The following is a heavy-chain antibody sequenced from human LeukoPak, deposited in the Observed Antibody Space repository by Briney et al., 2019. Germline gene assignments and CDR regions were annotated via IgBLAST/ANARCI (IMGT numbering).Heavy chain of an antibody. Sequence: GGSLRLSCTASGFTFGDYALTWVRQAPGKGLEWVGFIRSKAYGGTTEYAASVKGRFTISRDDSKSIAYLQLNSLKTEDTAVYYCTRDNYDTSGYYLPSGYWGQGTLVTVSS. CDR1: GFTFGDYA. V-gene: IGHV3-49*04. D-gene: IGHD3-22*01. J-gene: IGHJ4*02. CDR2: IRSKAYGGTT. CDR3: TRDNYDTSGYYLPSGY.